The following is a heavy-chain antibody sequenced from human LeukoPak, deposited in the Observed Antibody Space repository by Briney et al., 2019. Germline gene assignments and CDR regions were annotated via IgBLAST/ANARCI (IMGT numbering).Heavy chain of an antibody. CDR2: ISWNSGSI. Sequence: LAGGSLRLSCAASGFTFDDYAMHWVRQAPGKGLEWVSGISWNSGSIGYADSVKGRFTISRDNAKNSLYLQMNSLRAEDTALYYCAKDIGFSSTSWNYMDVWGKGTTVTVSS. J-gene: IGHJ6*03. CDR3: AKDIGFSSTSWNYMDV. CDR1: GFTFDDYA. V-gene: IGHV3-9*01. D-gene: IGHD2-2*01.